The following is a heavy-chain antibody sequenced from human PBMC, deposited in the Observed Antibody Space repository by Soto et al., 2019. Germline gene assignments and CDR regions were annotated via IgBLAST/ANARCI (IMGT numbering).Heavy chain of an antibody. V-gene: IGHV1-8*01. CDR1: GYSFTGHD. D-gene: IGHD1-7*01. CDR2: MNPKSGGT. J-gene: IGHJ6*02. Sequence: QVQLVQSGAEVRKPGASVRVSCKASGYSFTGHDVNWVRQASGQGLEWMGWMNPKSGGTGYAQKFQGRVTMTRNTSITTAYMDRSGLTSQDTAVYYCVKVAELKSGSYHAMDFLGQGTTVTVSS. CDR3: VKVAELKSGSYHAMDF.